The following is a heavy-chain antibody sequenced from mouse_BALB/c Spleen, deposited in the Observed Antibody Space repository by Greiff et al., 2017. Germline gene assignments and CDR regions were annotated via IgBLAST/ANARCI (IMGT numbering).Heavy chain of an antibody. CDR1: GYSITSDYA. CDR2: ISYSGST. V-gene: IGHV3-2*02. D-gene: IGHD1-1*01. J-gene: IGHJ2*01. CDR3: AREGTYGSLYYFDY. Sequence: EVKLQESGPGLVKPSQSLSLTCTVTGYSITSDYAWNWIRQFPGNKLEWMGYISYSGSTSYNPSLKSRISITRDTSKNQFFLQLNSVTTEDTATYYCAREGTYGSLYYFDYWGQGTTLTVSS.